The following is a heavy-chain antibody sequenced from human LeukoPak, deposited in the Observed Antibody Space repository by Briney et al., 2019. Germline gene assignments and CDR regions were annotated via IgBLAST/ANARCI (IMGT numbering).Heavy chain of an antibody. CDR2: IIPILGIA. Sequence: ASVKVSCKASGGTFSSYAISWVRQAPGQGLEWMGRIIPILGIANYAQKFQGRVTITADESTSTAYMELSSLRSEDTAVYYCARDGAQTRAIWFGELPYYYYGMDVWGQGTTVTVSS. CDR3: ARDGAQTRAIWFGELPYYYYGMDV. V-gene: IGHV1-69*04. J-gene: IGHJ6*02. D-gene: IGHD3-10*01. CDR1: GGTFSSYA.